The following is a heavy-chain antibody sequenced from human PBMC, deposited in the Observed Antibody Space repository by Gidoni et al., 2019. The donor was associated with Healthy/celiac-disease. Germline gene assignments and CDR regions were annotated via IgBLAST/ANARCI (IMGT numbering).Heavy chain of an antibody. J-gene: IGHJ6*02. D-gene: IGHD6-6*01. Sequence: QVQLQESGPGLAKPSETLSLTCTVSGYSITSGYYWGWTRQPPGKGLEWIGSIYPSGSTYYNPSLKSRVTIAVDTSKNQFSLKLSCVTAADTAVYYCARESAARDYYYYYYGMDVWGQGTTVTVSS. CDR1: GYSITSGYY. V-gene: IGHV4-38-2*02. CDR2: IYPSGST. CDR3: ARESAARDYYYYYYGMDV.